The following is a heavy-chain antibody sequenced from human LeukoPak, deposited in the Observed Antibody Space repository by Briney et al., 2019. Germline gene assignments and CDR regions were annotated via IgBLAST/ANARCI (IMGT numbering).Heavy chain of an antibody. CDR3: ARGPEAVWLPVWFDP. CDR1: GYTFTSYG. D-gene: IGHD4-17*01. J-gene: IGHJ5*02. V-gene: IGHV1-18*01. Sequence: ASVKVSCKASGYTFTSYGISWVRQAPGQGLEWMGWISAYNGNTNYAQKLQGRVTMTTDTSTSTAYMELRSLRSDDTAVYYCARGPEAVWLPVWFDPWGQGTLVTVSS. CDR2: ISAYNGNT.